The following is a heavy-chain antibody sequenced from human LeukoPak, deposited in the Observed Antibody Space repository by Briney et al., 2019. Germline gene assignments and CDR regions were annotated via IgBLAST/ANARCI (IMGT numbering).Heavy chain of an antibody. CDR2: ISGSGGST. J-gene: IGHJ4*02. V-gene: IGHV3-23*01. Sequence: GRSPRLSCAASGFTFSSYGMSWVRQAPGKGLEWVSAISGSGGSTYYADSVKGRFTISRDNSKNTLYLQMNSLRAEDTAVYYCAKDSSVSTLGDYWGQGTLVTVSS. CDR3: AKDSSVSTLGDY. D-gene: IGHD6-6*01. CDR1: GFTFSSYG.